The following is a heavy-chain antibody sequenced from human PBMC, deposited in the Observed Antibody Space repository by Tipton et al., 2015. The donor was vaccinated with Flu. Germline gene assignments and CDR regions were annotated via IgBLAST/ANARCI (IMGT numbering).Heavy chain of an antibody. Sequence: GLVKPSETLSLTCGVSGYSISNAYYWGWIRQPPGKGLEWIGSISHSGRTYYNPSLKSRVTMSLDTSKNQFSLKLSSVTAADTAVFYCARRTYYYGSGTSDVWGQGTTVTVSS. V-gene: IGHV4-38-2*01. CDR2: ISHSGRT. D-gene: IGHD3-10*01. J-gene: IGHJ6*02. CDR3: ARRTYYYGSGTSDV. CDR1: GYSISNAYY.